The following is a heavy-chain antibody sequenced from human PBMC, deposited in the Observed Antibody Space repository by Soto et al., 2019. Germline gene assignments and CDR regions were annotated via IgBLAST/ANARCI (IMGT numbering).Heavy chain of an antibody. V-gene: IGHV4-4*07. J-gene: IGHJ4*02. Sequence: QVQLQESGPGLVKPSETLSLTCTFSGGSISSYYWSWIRQPAGKGLEWIGRIYTSGSTNYNHSLKSRVTMSVDTSKNQFSLKLSSVTAADTAVYYCARAGWTSGSYSGGMDYWGQGTLVTVSS. D-gene: IGHD1-26*01. CDR1: GGSISSYY. CDR2: IYTSGST. CDR3: ARAGWTSGSYSGGMDY.